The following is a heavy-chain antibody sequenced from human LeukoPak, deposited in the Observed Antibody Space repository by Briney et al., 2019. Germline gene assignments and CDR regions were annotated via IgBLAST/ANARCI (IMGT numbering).Heavy chain of an antibody. CDR1: GGSIGSGRYY. CDR2: IFTSGST. CDR3: ARRGGYGDHYYMDF. Sequence: SETLSLTCNVSGGSIGSGRYYWSWIRLPAGKGLEWIGRIFTSGSTNYNPSLKSRVTISLDTSKNQFSLKLTSVTAADTAVYYCARRGGYGDHYYMDFWGKGSTVTVSS. D-gene: IGHD4-17*01. J-gene: IGHJ6*03. V-gene: IGHV4-61*02.